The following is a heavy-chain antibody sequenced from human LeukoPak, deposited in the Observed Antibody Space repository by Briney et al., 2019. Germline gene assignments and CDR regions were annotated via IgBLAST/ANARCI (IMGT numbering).Heavy chain of an antibody. CDR1: GYTFTGYY. D-gene: IGHD3-16*02. CDR3: ARDRRQRGSYLPHF. CDR2: INPNSGGT. Sequence: ASVKVSCKASGYTFTGYYIHWVRQAPGQGLEWMGWINPNSGGTNYAQKLQGRVTMTRDTSISTAYMELSRLRSDDTAVYYCARDRRQRGSYLPHFWGQGTLVTVSS. J-gene: IGHJ4*02. V-gene: IGHV1-2*02.